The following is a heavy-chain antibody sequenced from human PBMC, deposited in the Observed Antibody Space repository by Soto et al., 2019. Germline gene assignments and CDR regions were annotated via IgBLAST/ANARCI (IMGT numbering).Heavy chain of an antibody. CDR3: AKGAYYYTSGTYYYYYYGMDV. CDR2: IRSGGGDT. J-gene: IGHJ6*02. D-gene: IGHD3-10*01. CDR1: GFTFSKYA. Sequence: TGGSLRLSCAASGFTFSKYAMSWVRQAPGKGLEWVSAIRSGGGDTYYADSVKGRFTISRDNSKNTLYLQMNSLRAEDTAVYYCAKGAYYYTSGTYYYYYYGMDVWGQGTTVTVSS. V-gene: IGHV3-23*01.